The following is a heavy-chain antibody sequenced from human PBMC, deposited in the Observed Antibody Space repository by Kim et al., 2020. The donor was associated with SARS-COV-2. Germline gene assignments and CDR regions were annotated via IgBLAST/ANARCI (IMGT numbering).Heavy chain of an antibody. J-gene: IGHJ4*02. Sequence: GGSLRLSCAASGFTFSDYYMSWIRQAPGKGLEWVSYISSSGSTIYYADSVKGRFTISRDNAKNSLYLQMNSLRAEDTAVYYCARDLSSVRGVIREYYFDYWGQGTLVAVSS. CDR3: ARDLSSVRGVIREYYFDY. CDR1: GFTFSDYY. D-gene: IGHD3-10*01. V-gene: IGHV3-11*01. CDR2: ISSSGSTI.